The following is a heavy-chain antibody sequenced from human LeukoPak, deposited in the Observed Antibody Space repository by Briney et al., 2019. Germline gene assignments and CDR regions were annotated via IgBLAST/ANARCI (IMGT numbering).Heavy chain of an antibody. V-gene: IGHV3-74*01. Sequence: GGSLRLSCAASGFTLSSSWMHWVRQAPGKGLVWLSRVSPDGGTTAYADSVKGRFTISRDNAKNELFLQMNSLRAEDTAVYYCARDHSPGWFDPWGQGTLVTVSS. CDR1: GFTLSSSW. J-gene: IGHJ5*02. D-gene: IGHD4-11*01. CDR2: VSPDGGTT. CDR3: ARDHSPGWFDP.